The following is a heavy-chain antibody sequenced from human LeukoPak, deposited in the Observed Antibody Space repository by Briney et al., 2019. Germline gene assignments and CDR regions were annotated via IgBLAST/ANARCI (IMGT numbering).Heavy chain of an antibody. CDR1: GFTFSDYD. D-gene: IGHD6-6*01. CDR3: ARDLALYSSSAPFDY. V-gene: IGHV3-33*01. Sequence: GKSLRLSCAASGFTFSDYDMHWVRQAPGKRLEWVAVLWSDGSNKDYADSVKGRFTISRDNSKNTLYLQMNTLRADDTAVYYCARDLALYSSSAPFDYWGQGTLVTVSS. CDR2: LWSDGSNK. J-gene: IGHJ4*02.